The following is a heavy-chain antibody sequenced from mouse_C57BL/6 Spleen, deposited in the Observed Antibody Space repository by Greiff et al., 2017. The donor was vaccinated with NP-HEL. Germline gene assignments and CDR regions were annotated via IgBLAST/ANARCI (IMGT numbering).Heavy chain of an antibody. CDR2: IYPGDGDT. Sequence: QVQLKESGPELVKPGASVKISCKASGYAFSSSWMNWVKQRPGKGLEWIGRIYPGDGDTNYNGKFKGKATLTADKSSSTAYMQLSSLTSEDSAVYFCARGDYSNIYYAMDYWGQGTSVTVSS. J-gene: IGHJ4*01. CDR3: ARGDYSNIYYAMDY. CDR1: GYAFSSSW. V-gene: IGHV1-82*01. D-gene: IGHD2-5*01.